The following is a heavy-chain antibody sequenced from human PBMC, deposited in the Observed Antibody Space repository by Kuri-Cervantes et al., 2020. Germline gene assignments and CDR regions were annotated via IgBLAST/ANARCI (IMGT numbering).Heavy chain of an antibody. J-gene: IGHJ6*02. CDR1: GFTFSSYA. CDR2: ISYDGSNK. Sequence: GESLKISCAASGFTFSSYAMHWVRQAPGKGLEWVAVISYDGSNKYYADSVKGRFTISRDNSKNTLYLQMNSLRAEDTAVYYCARDLYSYGTRGYYGMDVWGQGTTVTVSS. CDR3: ARDLYSYGTRGYYGMDV. V-gene: IGHV3-30*07. D-gene: IGHD5-18*01.